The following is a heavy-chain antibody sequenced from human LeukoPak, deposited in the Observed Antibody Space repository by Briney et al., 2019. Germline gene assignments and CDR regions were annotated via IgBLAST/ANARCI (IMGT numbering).Heavy chain of an antibody. CDR2: MNPNSGNT. J-gene: IGHJ6*03. CDR3: ARNTAAAGTNYYYYYMDV. Sequence: ASVKVSCKASGYTFTSYDINWVRQATGQGLEWMGWMNPNSGNTGYAQKFQGRVTITRNTSISTAYMELSSLRSEDTAVYYCARNTAAAGTNYYYYYMDVWGKGTTVTVSS. V-gene: IGHV1-8*03. CDR1: GYTFTSYD. D-gene: IGHD6-13*01.